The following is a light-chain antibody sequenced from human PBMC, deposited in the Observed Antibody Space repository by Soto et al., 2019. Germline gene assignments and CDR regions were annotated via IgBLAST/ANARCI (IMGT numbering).Light chain of an antibody. J-gene: IGKJ3*01. CDR1: QDIGYR. CDR3: LQHSDYPFT. V-gene: IGKV1-17*01. CDR2: EAS. Sequence: DVRMTQSPSSLSASVGDRVTITCRASQDIGYRLGWYQQKPGKVPKCLIYEASTLQGGVPSRFSGAGSRIDFTITISCLQPEDFANYDCLQHSDYPFTFGLGTKVDI.